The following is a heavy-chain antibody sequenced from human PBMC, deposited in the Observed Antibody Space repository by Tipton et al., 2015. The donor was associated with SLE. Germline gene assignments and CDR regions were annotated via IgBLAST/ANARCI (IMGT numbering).Heavy chain of an antibody. D-gene: IGHD4-23*01. CDR2: IYYSGST. CDR1: GGSISSYY. J-gene: IGHJ4*02. V-gene: IGHV4-59*08. CDR3: ASAPFGGTDY. Sequence: TLSLTCTVSGGSISSYYWSWIRQPPGKGLEWIGYIYYSGSTNYNPSLKSRVTISVDTSKNQFSLKLSSVTAADTAVYYCASAPFGGTDYWGQGTLVTVSS.